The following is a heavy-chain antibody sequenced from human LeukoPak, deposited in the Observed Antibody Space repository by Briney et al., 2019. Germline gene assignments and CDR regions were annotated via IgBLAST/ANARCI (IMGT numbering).Heavy chain of an antibody. CDR3: TRDRPTVSTRRFDY. CDR2: ISYDGSNK. V-gene: IGHV3-30-3*01. D-gene: IGHD4-11*01. J-gene: IGHJ4*02. CDR1: GFTFSSYA. Sequence: GGSLRLSCAASGFTFSSYAMHWVRQAPVKGLEWVAVISYDGSNKYYADSVKGRFTISRDNSKNTLYLQMNSLRAEDTAVYYCTRDRPTVSTRRFDYWGQGTLVTVSS.